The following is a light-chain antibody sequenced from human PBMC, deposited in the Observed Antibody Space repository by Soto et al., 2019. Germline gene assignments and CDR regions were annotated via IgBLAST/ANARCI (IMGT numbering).Light chain of an antibody. Sequence: SYELTQPPSLSVAPGQTARVTCGGNNIGVKSVHWYQQRPGQAPVLVVYDNNDRPSGIPERFSGSNSGNTATLTISRVEAGDEADYYCQVWDGTTDNLYVFGTGTKVTV. CDR1: NIGVKS. CDR2: DNN. J-gene: IGLJ1*01. CDR3: QVWDGTTDNLYV. V-gene: IGLV3-21*02.